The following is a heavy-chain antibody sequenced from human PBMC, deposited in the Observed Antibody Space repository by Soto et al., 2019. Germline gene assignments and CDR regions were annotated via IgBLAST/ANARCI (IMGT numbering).Heavy chain of an antibody. CDR3: ARDRLVAVTGLLHY. D-gene: IGHD6-19*01. CDR1: GYPFTSYG. Sequence: QVQLVQSGAEVKKPGASVKVSCKTSGYPFTSYGINWVRQAPGQGPEWMGWISAYNGKTSYTQKFQGRVTMTTATSTSTAYRELRSLRADDAAVYYCARDRLVAVTGLLHYWGQGPQVTVSS. CDR2: ISAYNGKT. V-gene: IGHV1-18*01. J-gene: IGHJ4*02.